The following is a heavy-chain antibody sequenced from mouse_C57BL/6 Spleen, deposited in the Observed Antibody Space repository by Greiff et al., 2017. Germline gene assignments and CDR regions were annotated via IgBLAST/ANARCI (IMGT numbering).Heavy chain of an antibody. V-gene: IGHV5-6*01. CDR3: ARHGNDGYGDV. J-gene: IGHJ1*03. D-gene: IGHD2-3*01. Sequence: EVQLVESGGDLVKPGGSLKLSCAASGFTFSSYGMSWVRQTPDKRLEWVATISSGGSYTYYPDSVKGRFTISRDNAKNTLYLQMSSLKSEDTAMYYCARHGNDGYGDVWGTGTTVTVSS. CDR1: GFTFSSYG. CDR2: ISSGGSYT.